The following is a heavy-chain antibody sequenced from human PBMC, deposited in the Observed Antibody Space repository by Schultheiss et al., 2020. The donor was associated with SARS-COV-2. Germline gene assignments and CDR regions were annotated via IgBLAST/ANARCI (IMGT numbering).Heavy chain of an antibody. CDR2: ISYDGSNK. J-gene: IGHJ4*02. Sequence: GGSLRLSCAASGFTFSTYWMTWVRQAPGKGLEWVAVISYDGSNKYYGDSVKGRFTISRDNSKNTLYLQMNSLRAEDTAVYYCARGVQAHSWGQGTLVTVSS. V-gene: IGHV3-30*03. CDR3: ARGVQAHS. CDR1: GFTFSTYW.